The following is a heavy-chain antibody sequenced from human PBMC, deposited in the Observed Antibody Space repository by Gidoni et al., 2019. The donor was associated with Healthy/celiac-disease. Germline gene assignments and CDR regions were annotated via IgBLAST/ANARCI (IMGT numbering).Heavy chain of an antibody. V-gene: IGHV3-30-3*01. CDR2: ISYDGSNK. D-gene: IGHD5-18*01. CDR1: RFTFSSYA. Sequence: QVQLVESGGGVVQPGRSLRLPCAASRFTFSSYAIHWVRQAPGNGLEWVAVISYDGSNKYYADSVKGRFTISRDNSKNTLYLQMNSLRAEDTAVYYCAREAGWNSYGFNWFDPWGQGTLVTVSS. J-gene: IGHJ5*02. CDR3: AREAGWNSYGFNWFDP.